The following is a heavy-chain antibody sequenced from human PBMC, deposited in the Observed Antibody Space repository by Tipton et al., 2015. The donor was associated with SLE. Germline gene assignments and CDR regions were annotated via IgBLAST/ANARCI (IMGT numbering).Heavy chain of an antibody. CDR3: ARQRLQQGGDYYDF. CDR1: GGSLSTNDF. CDR2: ISHTGST. J-gene: IGHJ4*02. Sequence: TLSLTCGISGGSLSTNDFWSWVRQLPGKGLEWIAEISHTGSTNVNSSLKSRVSISVETSKNQISLKLSSVTAADTAVYFCARQRLQQGGDYYDFWGQGTLVTVSS. V-gene: IGHV4-4*01. D-gene: IGHD4-11*01.